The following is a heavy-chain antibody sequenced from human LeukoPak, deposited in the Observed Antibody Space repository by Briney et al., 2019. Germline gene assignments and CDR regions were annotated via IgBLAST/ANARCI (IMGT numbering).Heavy chain of an antibody. CDR3: ARDYCSSTSCYMDV. J-gene: IGHJ6*03. D-gene: IGHD2-2*01. V-gene: IGHV3-20*04. CDR2: INWNGGST. Sequence: GGSLRLSCAVSGFPFDDYGMSWVRHAPGKGLEWVSDINWNGGSTGYADSVKGRFTISRDNAKNSLYLQMNSLRAEDTALYYCARDYCSSTSCYMDVWGKGTTVTVSS. CDR1: GFPFDDYG.